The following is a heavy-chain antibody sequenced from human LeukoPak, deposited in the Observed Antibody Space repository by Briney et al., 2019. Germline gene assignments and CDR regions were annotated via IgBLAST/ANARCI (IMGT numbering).Heavy chain of an antibody. Sequence: SSISSCSSYIYYADSVKGRFTISRDNAKNSLYLQMNSLRAEDTAVYYCAREPALYYFDYWGQGTLVTVSS. CDR2: ISSCSSYI. D-gene: IGHD2-2*01. V-gene: IGHV3-21*01. J-gene: IGHJ4*02. CDR3: AREPALYYFDY.